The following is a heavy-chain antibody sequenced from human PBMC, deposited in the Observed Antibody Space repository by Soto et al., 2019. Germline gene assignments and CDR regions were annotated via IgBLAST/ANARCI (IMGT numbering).Heavy chain of an antibody. J-gene: IGHJ6*02. D-gene: IGHD3-3*01. V-gene: IGHV4-34*01. CDR2: INHSGST. CDR3: ARGGYLRSRHPPYATDV. Sequence: SETLSLTCAVYGGSFSGYYWSWIRQPPGKGLEWIGEINHSGSTNYNPSLKSRVTISVDTSKNQFSLKLSSVTAADTAVYYCARGGYLRSRHPPYATDVCGPGTTLTLSS. CDR1: GGSFSGYY.